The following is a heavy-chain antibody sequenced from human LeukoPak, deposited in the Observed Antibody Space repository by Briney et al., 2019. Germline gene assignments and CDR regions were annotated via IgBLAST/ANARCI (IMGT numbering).Heavy chain of an antibody. CDR3: ARELSEAFDI. Sequence: GGSLRLSCAASGCTFNNYHMNWVRQAPGKGLEWVSSISYTTTYIYYADSVKGRFTISRDNAKNSLHLQMNSLRAEDTAVYYCARELSEAFDIWGQGTLVTVSS. CDR1: GCTFNNYH. CDR2: ISYTTTYI. V-gene: IGHV3-21*01. J-gene: IGHJ3*02.